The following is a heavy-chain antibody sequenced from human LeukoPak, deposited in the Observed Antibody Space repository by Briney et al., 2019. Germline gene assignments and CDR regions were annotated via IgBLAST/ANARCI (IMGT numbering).Heavy chain of an antibody. Sequence: GGSLRLSCAASGFTFSSYWMSWVRQAPGKGLEWVANINRDGGEKYYVDSVEGRFTISRDNAKNPLYLQMNSLRVEDTAIYYCARDQGAAGDYWGQGTLVTVSS. CDR2: INRDGGEK. V-gene: IGHV3-7*01. D-gene: IGHD6-13*01. CDR3: ARDQGAAGDY. J-gene: IGHJ4*02. CDR1: GFTFSSYW.